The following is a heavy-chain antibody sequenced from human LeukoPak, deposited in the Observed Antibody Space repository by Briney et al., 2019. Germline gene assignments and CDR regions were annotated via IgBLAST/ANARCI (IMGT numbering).Heavy chain of an antibody. Sequence: GGSLRLSCAASGFTFSTYGMSWVRQAPGKGLEWVSGISGGGGSTYYADSAKGRFTISRDNSKSTLYLQMSSLRAEDTAVYYCAKTGVAAPTNVEYFQNWGQGTLVTVSS. CDR1: GFTFSTYG. CDR3: AKTGVAAPTNVEYFQN. D-gene: IGHD1-26*01. V-gene: IGHV3-23*01. CDR2: ISGGGGST. J-gene: IGHJ1*01.